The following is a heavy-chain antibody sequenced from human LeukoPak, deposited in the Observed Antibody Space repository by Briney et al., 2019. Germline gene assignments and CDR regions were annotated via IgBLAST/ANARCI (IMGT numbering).Heavy chain of an antibody. Sequence: ASVKVSCKASGYTFTSYYMHWVRQAPGQGLEWMGIINPSGGSTSYAQKFQGRVTMTRDMSTSTVYMELSSLRSEDTAVYYCASSGIAAAGILDYWGQGTLVTVSS. CDR3: ASSGIAAAGILDY. D-gene: IGHD6-13*01. CDR2: INPSGGST. CDR1: GYTFTSYY. V-gene: IGHV1-46*01. J-gene: IGHJ4*02.